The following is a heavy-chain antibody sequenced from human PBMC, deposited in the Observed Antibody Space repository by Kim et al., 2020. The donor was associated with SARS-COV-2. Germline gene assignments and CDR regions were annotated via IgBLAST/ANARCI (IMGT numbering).Heavy chain of an antibody. CDR3: ARVGPLKGGYDLDAPHFDAFDI. CDR1: GFTFSSYW. D-gene: IGHD5-12*01. V-gene: IGHV3-7*01. Sequence: GGSLRLSCAASGFTFSSYWMSWVRQAPGKGLEWVANIKQDGSEKYYVDSVKGRFTISRDNAKNSLYLQMNSLRAEDTAVYYCARVGPLKGGYDLDAPHFDAFDIWGQGTMVTVSS. J-gene: IGHJ3*02. CDR2: IKQDGSEK.